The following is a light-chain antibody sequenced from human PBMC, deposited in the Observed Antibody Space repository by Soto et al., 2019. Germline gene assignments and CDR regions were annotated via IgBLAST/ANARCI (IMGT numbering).Light chain of an antibody. CDR2: LGS. CDR3: MQALQTPWT. V-gene: IGKV2-28*01. J-gene: IGKJ1*01. CDR1: QSLLHSNGYNY. Sequence: EIVVNQSPVSLRVTPGEPASISCRSSQSLLHSNGYNYLDWYLQKPGQSPQLLIYLGSNRASGVPDRFSGSGSGTDFTLKISRVEAEDVGVYYCMQALQTPWTFGQGTKVDIK.